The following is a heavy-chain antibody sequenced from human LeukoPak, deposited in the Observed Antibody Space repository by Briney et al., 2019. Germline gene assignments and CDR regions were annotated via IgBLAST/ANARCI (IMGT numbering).Heavy chain of an antibody. D-gene: IGHD2-2*01. CDR1: GYTFTSYG. Sequence: ASVKVSCKASGYTFTSYGISWVRQAPGQGLEWMGWISAYNGNTNYAQELQGRVTMTTDTSTSTAYMELRSLRSDDTAVYYCARDRDIVVVPAAKGPGTFDIWGQGTMVTASS. V-gene: IGHV1-18*01. CDR3: ARDRDIVVVPAAKGPGTFDI. J-gene: IGHJ3*02. CDR2: ISAYNGNT.